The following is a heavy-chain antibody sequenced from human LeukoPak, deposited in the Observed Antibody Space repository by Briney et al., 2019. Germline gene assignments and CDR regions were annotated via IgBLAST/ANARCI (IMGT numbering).Heavy chain of an antibody. CDR1: GFTFSSYR. D-gene: IGHD3-10*01. CDR2: ISSSSSTI. CDR3: ARELPTGTDYFDY. V-gene: IGHV3-48*04. Sequence: GGSLRLSCAASGFTFSSYRMNWVRQAPGKGLEWISHISSSSSTIYYIDSVKGRFTISRDNAKNSLYLQMNSLRAEDTAVYYCARELPTGTDYFDYWGQGTLVTVSS. J-gene: IGHJ4*02.